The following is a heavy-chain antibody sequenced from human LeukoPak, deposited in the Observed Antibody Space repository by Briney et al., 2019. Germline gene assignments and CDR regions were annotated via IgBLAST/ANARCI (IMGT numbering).Heavy chain of an antibody. CDR1: GYNFTSYW. D-gene: IGHD5-12*01. Sequence: GESLKISCKGSGYNFTSYWIGWVRQMPGKGLEWMGIIYPGDSDTRYSPSFQGQVTISADKSISTAYLQWSSLKASDTAMYYCARPTRGYSGYDGTPGYFDYWGQGTLVTVSS. CDR2: IYPGDSDT. CDR3: ARPTRGYSGYDGTPGYFDY. J-gene: IGHJ4*02. V-gene: IGHV5-51*01.